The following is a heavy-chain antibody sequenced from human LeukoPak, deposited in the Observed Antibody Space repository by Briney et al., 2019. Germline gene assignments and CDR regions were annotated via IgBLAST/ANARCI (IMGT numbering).Heavy chain of an antibody. CDR1: GGSISSSSYY. CDR2: IYYSGST. J-gene: IGHJ4*02. CDR3: ARGPNLGATRSYFDY. D-gene: IGHD1-26*01. Sequence: SETLSLTCTVSGGSISSSSYYWGWIRQPPGKGLEWIGSIYYSGSTCYNPSLKSRVTISVDTSKNQFSLKLSSVTAADTAVYYCARGPNLGATRSYFDYWGQGTLVTVSS. V-gene: IGHV4-39*07.